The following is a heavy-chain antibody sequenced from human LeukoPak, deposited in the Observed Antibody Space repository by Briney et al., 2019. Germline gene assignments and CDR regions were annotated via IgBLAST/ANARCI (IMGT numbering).Heavy chain of an antibody. V-gene: IGHV1-46*01. Sequence: ASVKVSCKASGYTFTSYYMHWVRQAPGQGLEWMGIINPSGGSTSYAQKFQGRVTMTRDMSTSTVYMELSSLRSEDTAVYYCARYQVVREVIIGLDYWGQGALVTVSS. D-gene: IGHD3-10*01. CDR1: GYTFTSYY. J-gene: IGHJ4*02. CDR3: ARYQVVREVIIGLDY. CDR2: INPSGGST.